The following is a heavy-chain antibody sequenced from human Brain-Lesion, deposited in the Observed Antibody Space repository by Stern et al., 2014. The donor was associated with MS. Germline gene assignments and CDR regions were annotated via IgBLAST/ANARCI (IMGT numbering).Heavy chain of an antibody. J-gene: IGHJ6*02. CDR2: INPNTGGT. CDR1: GYIFTGYY. CDR3: ARDQRGITIFGVVTDYYYLGMDV. V-gene: IGHV1-2*02. Sequence: VQLEESGAEVKKPGDSVKVSCKTSGYIFTGYYIHWVRQAPGQGLEWMAWINPNTGGTKYAQKFQGRVTMSRDTSISTAYVELSSLTSDDTAVYYCARDQRGITIFGVVTDYYYLGMDVWGQGTTVTVSS. D-gene: IGHD3-3*01.